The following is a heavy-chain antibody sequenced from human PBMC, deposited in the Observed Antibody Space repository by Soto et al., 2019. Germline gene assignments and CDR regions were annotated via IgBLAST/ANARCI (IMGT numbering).Heavy chain of an antibody. D-gene: IGHD3-10*01. CDR1: GGSFSGYY. CDR2: INHSGST. Sequence: QVQLQQWGAGLLKPSETLSLTCAVYGGSFSGYYWSWIRQPPWKGLEWIGEINHSGSTNYNPSLKSRVTISVDTSKNQFSLKLSSVTAADTAVYYCASDTYYYGSGRANYWGQGTLVTVSS. CDR3: ASDTYYYGSGRANY. V-gene: IGHV4-34*01. J-gene: IGHJ4*02.